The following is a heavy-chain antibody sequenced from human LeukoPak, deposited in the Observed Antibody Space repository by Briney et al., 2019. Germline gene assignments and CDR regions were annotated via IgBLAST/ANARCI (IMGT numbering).Heavy chain of an antibody. D-gene: IGHD4-23*01. CDR3: TRDYGGFDY. CDR2: IRSKVYGGTT. J-gene: IGHJ4*02. CDR1: GFTFGDYV. Sequence: PGGSLRLSCRTSGFTFGDYVMTWVRQAPGRGLEWVGFIRSKVYGGTTEYAASVKGRFIISRDDSKSIAYLQMNSLKTEDTAVYYCTRDYGGFDYWGQGTLVTVSS. V-gene: IGHV3-49*04.